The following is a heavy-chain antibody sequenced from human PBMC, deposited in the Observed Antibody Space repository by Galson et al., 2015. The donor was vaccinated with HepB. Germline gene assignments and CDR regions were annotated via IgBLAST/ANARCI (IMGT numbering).Heavy chain of an antibody. CDR1: GYSFNNYG. Sequence: SVKVSCKASGYSFNNYGISWVRQAPGQGLEWIGWISGNNGNTNYAQKFQGRVTLTTDTSTTTAYMELRNLKFDDTAVYYCGRARDDYSSGRWYLELLGRGTLV. CDR2: ISGNNGNT. D-gene: IGHD5-12*01. V-gene: IGHV1-18*01. CDR3: GRARDDYSSGRWYLEL. J-gene: IGHJ2*01.